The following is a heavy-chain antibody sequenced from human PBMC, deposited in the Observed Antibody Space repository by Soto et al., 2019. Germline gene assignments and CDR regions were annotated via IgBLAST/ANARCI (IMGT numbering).Heavy chain of an antibody. D-gene: IGHD4-17*01. CDR2: MNPNSGNT. CDR3: ARWDYGDYARFDY. CDR1: GYTFTSHD. Sequence: QVQLVQSGAEVKKSGASVKVSCKASGYTFTSHDITWVRQAPGQGLEWMGWMNPNSGNTGYAQKFQGRVTMTRNTAISTADMELSSLRSEDTAVYYCARWDYGDYARFDYWGQGTLVTVSS. V-gene: IGHV1-8*01. J-gene: IGHJ4*02.